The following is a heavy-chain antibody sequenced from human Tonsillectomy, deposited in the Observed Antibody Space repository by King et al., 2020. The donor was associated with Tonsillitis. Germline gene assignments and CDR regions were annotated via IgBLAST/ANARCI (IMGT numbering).Heavy chain of an antibody. CDR2: IIPILGIV. CDR1: GGTFSSYA. J-gene: IGHJ3*01. D-gene: IGHD3-22*01. Sequence: QLVQSGAEVKKPGSSVKVSCKASGGTFSSYAISWVRQAPGQGLEWMGRIIPILGIVDYAQTFQGRVTITADTSTSTAYVDLSSLRFEDTAVYYCARDLRYCYDTGGQDAFDFGGKGTMAPASS. V-gene: IGHV1-69*09. CDR3: ARDLRYCYDTGGQDAFDF.